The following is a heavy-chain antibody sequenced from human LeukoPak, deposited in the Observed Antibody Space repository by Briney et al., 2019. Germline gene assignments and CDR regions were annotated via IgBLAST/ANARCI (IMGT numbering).Heavy chain of an antibody. V-gene: IGHV3-30*02. CDR1: GFTFSTYG. J-gene: IGHJ6*03. CDR2: IRYDESNE. Sequence: GGSLRLSCAASGFTFSTYGMHWVRQAPGKGLEWVAFIRYDESNEYYADSVKGRFTISRDNSENTLYLQMNNLRAEDTAVYYCAKDFREIYYYYYLDVWGKGTTVT. CDR3: AKDFREIYYYYYLDV. D-gene: IGHD5-24*01.